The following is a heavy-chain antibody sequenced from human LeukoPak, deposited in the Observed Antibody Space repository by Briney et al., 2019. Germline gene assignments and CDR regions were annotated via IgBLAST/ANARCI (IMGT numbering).Heavy chain of an antibody. D-gene: IGHD4-17*01. V-gene: IGHV3-23*01. CDR3: AKDLPDYGDYIEGY. CDR2: ISGSGGST. CDR1: GFTLTSYG. J-gene: IGHJ4*02. Sequence: GGSLRLSCAASGFTLTSYGMHWVRQAPGKGLEWVSTISGSGGSTNYADSVKGRFTFSRDNSKNTLYLQMNSLRAEDTAVYYCAKDLPDYGDYIEGYWGQGTLVTVSS.